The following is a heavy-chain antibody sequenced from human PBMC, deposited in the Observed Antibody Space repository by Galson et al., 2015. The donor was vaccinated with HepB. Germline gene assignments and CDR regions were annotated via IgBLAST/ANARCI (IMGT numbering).Heavy chain of an antibody. Sequence: LSLTCTVSGGSISSSSYYWGWIRQPPGKGLEWIGSIYYSGSTYYNPSLKSRVTISVDTSKNQFSLKLSSVTAADTAVYYCARRSREQQLATFDYWGQGTLVTVSS. J-gene: IGHJ4*02. D-gene: IGHD6-13*01. V-gene: IGHV4-39*01. CDR1: GGSISSSSYY. CDR3: ARRSREQQLATFDY. CDR2: IYYSGST.